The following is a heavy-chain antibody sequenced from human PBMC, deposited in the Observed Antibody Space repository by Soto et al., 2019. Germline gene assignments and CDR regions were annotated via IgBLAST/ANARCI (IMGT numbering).Heavy chain of an antibody. CDR1: GYTFTNYV. D-gene: IGHD3-22*01. CDR2: ISTYNGNT. J-gene: IGHJ4*02. CDR3: ASYSASGYYTLGY. V-gene: IGHV1-18*01. Sequence: QVQLVQSGAEVKKPGSSVKVSCKASGYTFTNYVISLVRQAPAQGLEWMGWISTYNGNTNDAQKLKSRVTMTTNTSTSTAYMELRSLRSDDTAVYYCASYSASGYYTLGYWGQGTLVTVSS.